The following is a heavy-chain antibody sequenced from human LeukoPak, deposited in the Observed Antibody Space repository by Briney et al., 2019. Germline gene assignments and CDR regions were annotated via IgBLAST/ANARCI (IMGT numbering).Heavy chain of an antibody. CDR1: GGSISNYY. CDR3: ASLPISYYGMDV. J-gene: IGHJ6*02. D-gene: IGHD5-12*01. V-gene: IGHV4-4*08. CDR2: IYHSGST. Sequence: PSETLSLTCTVSGGSISNYYWTWIRQSPGTGLEWIGYIYHSGSTNYNPSLKSRVTISVDTSKNQFSLKLSSVTAADTAVYYCASLPISYYGMDVWGQGTTVTVSS.